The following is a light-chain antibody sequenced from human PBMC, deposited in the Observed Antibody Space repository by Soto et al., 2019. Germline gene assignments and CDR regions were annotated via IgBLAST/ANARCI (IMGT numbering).Light chain of an antibody. CDR2: AAS. Sequence: DIQMPQSPSSVSASVGDRVTITCRASQGVSSWVAWYQLKPGKAPNLLIYAASSLQSGVPSRFSASGSGTDFTLTISSRQPEDFATYYCQQADSFPFTFGPGTTVDIK. CDR1: QGVSSW. CDR3: QQADSFPFT. J-gene: IGKJ3*01. V-gene: IGKV1-12*01.